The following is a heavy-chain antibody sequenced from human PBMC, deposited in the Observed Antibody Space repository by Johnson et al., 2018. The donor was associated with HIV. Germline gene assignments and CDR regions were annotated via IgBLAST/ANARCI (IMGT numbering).Heavy chain of an antibody. V-gene: IGHV3-74*02. CDR2: INSDGTST. Sequence: MLLVESGGGLVQPGGSLRLSCAVSGFSFRNYWMEWVRQAPGQGLVWVSRINSDGTSTTYADSVRGRFTISRDNANNTLYLEMNRLRADDTAVYYCAGGRGWVTLNAFDMWGQGTLVTVSS. J-gene: IGHJ3*02. CDR3: AGGRGWVTLNAFDM. D-gene: IGHD4-23*01. CDR1: GFSFRNYW.